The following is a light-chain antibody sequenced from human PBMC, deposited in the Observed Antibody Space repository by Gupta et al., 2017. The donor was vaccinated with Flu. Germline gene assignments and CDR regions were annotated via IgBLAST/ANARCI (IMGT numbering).Light chain of an antibody. CDR3: QQSYSAPRT. V-gene: IGKV1-39*01. Sequence: IDMTQSPPSLSASVGDTVTITCRASHTLMTFLNWYQHKPGTAPKLLIYSGYTLQSGVPSRFSGRGSGADFTLTVSNLQPEDSATYYWQQSYSAPRTFGQGTRVEVK. J-gene: IGKJ1*01. CDR2: SGY. CDR1: HTLMTF.